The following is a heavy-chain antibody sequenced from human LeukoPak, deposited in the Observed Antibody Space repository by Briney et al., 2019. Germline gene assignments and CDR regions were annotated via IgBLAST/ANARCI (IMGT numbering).Heavy chain of an antibody. CDR3: ARVGRGITMVRGVRSYYFDY. CDR2: INHSGST. Sequence: SETLSLTCAVYGGSFSGYYWSWLRQPPGKGLEWIGEINHSGSTNYNPSLKSRVTISVDTSKNQFSLKLSSVTAADTAVYYCARVGRGITMVRGVRSYYFDYWGQGTLVTVSS. J-gene: IGHJ4*02. V-gene: IGHV4-34*01. CDR1: GGSFSGYY. D-gene: IGHD3-10*01.